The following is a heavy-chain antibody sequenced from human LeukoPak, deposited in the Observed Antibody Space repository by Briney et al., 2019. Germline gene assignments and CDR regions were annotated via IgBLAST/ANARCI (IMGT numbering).Heavy chain of an antibody. CDR1: GYRFTTYG. V-gene: IGHV1-18*01. CDR2: INVYSGST. D-gene: IGHD2-2*01. J-gene: IGHJ4*01. Sequence: ASVKVSCKASGYRFTTYGISWVRQAPGQGLEWMAWINVYSGSTEYKADLQGRLTAATETSTTTAYMELRSLRSDDTAVYYCVFGECSSTSCYPRRDYWGHGTLVTVSS. CDR3: VFGECSSTSCYPRRDY.